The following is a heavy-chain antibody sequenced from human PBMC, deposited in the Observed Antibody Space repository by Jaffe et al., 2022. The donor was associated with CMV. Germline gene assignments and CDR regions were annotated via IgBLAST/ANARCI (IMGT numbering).Heavy chain of an antibody. V-gene: IGHV3-23*01. Sequence: EVQLSESGGGLIQPGGSLRLSCEASGFTFGSYGMTWVRQAPGKGLEWVSVISGSGNITYYADSVKGRFTISRDNSKDWLHLQMNSLRAEDTAIYYCAKIGGYDLNVGTYFYYAMDVWGQGTTVTVSS. CDR2: ISGSGNIT. CDR3: AKIGGYDLNVGTYFYYAMDV. D-gene: IGHD5-12*01. J-gene: IGHJ6*02. CDR1: GFTFGSYG.